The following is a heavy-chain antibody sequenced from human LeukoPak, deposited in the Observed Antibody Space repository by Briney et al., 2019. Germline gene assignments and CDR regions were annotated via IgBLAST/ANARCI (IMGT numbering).Heavy chain of an antibody. CDR3: ARESVRDEPVRIDYYYYYMDV. J-gene: IGHJ6*03. CDR1: GFTFSSYW. CDR2: IKQDGSEK. V-gene: IGHV3-7*01. Sequence: PGGSLRLSCAASGFTFSSYWMSWVRQAPGKGLEWVANIKQDGSEKYYVDSVKGRFTISRDNAKNSLYLQMNSLRAEDTAVYYCARESVRDEPVRIDYYYYYMDVWGKGTTVTVSS. D-gene: IGHD1-14*01.